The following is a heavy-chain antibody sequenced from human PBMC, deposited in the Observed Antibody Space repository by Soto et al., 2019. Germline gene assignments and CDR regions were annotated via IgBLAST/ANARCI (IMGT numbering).Heavy chain of an antibody. J-gene: IGHJ4*02. V-gene: IGHV6-1*01. CDR3: ARGLWSTFDY. Sequence: SQNRSLTCAVSVDSVSSNNIALNCLRQSPWRGLEWLGRTYYRSKWYNEYAVSVRSRITINLDTSKNQFSLQLNSVTPEDTAVYYCARGLWSTFDYWGQGVKVTVSS. CDR2: TYYRSKWYN. D-gene: IGHD2-21*01. CDR1: VDSVSSNNIA.